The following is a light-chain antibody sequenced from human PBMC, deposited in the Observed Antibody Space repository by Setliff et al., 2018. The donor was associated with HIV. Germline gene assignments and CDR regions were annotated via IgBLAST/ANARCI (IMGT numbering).Light chain of an antibody. J-gene: IGLJ1*01. V-gene: IGLV2-23*02. Sequence: QSALTQPASVSGSPGQSITISCTGTSSDVGGYSLVSWFQQHPGEAPTLMLYEVSKRPSGVSDRFSGSKSGNTASLTISGLQAEDEADYYCCSYAGSSTFLYVFGTGTKVTVL. CDR3: CSYAGSSTFLYV. CDR1: SSDVGGYSL. CDR2: EVS.